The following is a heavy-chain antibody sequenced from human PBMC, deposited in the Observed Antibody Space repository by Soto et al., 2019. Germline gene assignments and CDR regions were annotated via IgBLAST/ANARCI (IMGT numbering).Heavy chain of an antibody. V-gene: IGHV6-1*01. Sequence: SQTLSLTCAVSWYSFSTNISACNLIRQSPSRVLELLGRTYYRSKWYNDYAVSVKSRININSDTSKNQISLQLNSVTPEETAVYYCARAGTDYYYYGLDVWGQGTTVTVSS. J-gene: IGHJ6*02. CDR1: WYSFSTNISA. CDR2: TYYRSKWYN. CDR3: ARAGTDYYYYGLDV. D-gene: IGHD3-10*01.